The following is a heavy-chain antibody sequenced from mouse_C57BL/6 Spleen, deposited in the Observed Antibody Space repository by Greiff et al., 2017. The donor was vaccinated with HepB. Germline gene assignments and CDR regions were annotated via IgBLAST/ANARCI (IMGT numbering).Heavy chain of an antibody. CDR2: IYPYDSDT. CDR1: GYTFTSYW. Sequence: VQLQQSGAELVRPGSSVKLSCKASGYTFTSYWMDWVKQRPGQGLEWIGNIYPYDSDTHYNQKFKDKAKWTVDKTSRTAYMELSSMTSEDSAVDDCARKGAAHATLAEVAYWGQGTLVTVSA. V-gene: IGHV1-61*01. D-gene: IGHD3-2*02. CDR3: ARKGAAHATLAEVAY. J-gene: IGHJ3*01.